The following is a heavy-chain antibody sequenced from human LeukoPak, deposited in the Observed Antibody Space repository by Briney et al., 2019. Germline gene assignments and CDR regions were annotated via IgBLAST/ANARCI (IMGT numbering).Heavy chain of an antibody. CDR1: GGSITSYY. CDR2: IYHSGTT. V-gene: IGHV4-59*01. D-gene: IGHD2-15*01. CDR3: AQKAPYSPGYSQH. J-gene: IGHJ1*01. Sequence: SETLSLTCTVSGGSITSYYWSWIRQPPGKGLEWIGYIYHSGTTNYNPPLKSRVTISVDTSKTQFSLRLSSVTAADTAVYYCAQKAPYSPGYSQHWGQGTLVTVSS.